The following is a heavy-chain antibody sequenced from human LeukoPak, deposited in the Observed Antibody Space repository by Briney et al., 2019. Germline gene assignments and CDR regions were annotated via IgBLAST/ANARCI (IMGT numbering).Heavy chain of an antibody. CDR3: ARGLLGVVDY. D-gene: IGHD2-2*01. J-gene: IGHJ4*02. CDR2: INHSGST. V-gene: IGHV4-34*01. Sequence: SETLSLTCAVYGGSFSGYYWSWIRQPPGKGLEWSGEINHSGSTNYNPSLKSRVTISVDTSKNQFSLKLSSVTAADTAVYYCARGLLGVVDYWGQGTLVTVSS. CDR1: GGSFSGYY.